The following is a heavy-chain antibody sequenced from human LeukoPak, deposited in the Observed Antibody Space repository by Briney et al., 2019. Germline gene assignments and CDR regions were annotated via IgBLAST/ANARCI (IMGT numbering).Heavy chain of an antibody. D-gene: IGHD3-22*01. CDR2: ISYDGSNK. J-gene: IGHJ4*02. CDR3: AKDGGYDSSGYGDY. CDR1: GFTFSSYG. Sequence: GGFLRLSCAASGFTFSSYGMHWVRQAPGKGLEWVAVISYDGSNKYYADSVKGRFTISRDNSKNTLYLQMNSLRAEDTAVYYCAKDGGYDSSGYGDYWGQGTLVTVSS. V-gene: IGHV3-30*18.